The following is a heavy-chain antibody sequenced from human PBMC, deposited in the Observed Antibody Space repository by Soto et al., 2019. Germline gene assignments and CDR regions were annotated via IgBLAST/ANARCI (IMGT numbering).Heavy chain of an antibody. D-gene: IGHD6-6*01. Sequence: EVQLVESGGGLVKPGGSLRLSCAASGFTFSNAWMNWVRQAPGKGLEWVGRIKSKTDGGTTDYAAPVKGRFTISRDDSKNTLYLQMNSLQTEDTAVYYCTTSRKGKQLVPYYYYYYGMDVWGQGTTVTVSS. V-gene: IGHV3-15*07. J-gene: IGHJ6*02. CDR1: GFTFSNAW. CDR3: TTSRKGKQLVPYYYYYYGMDV. CDR2: IKSKTDGGTT.